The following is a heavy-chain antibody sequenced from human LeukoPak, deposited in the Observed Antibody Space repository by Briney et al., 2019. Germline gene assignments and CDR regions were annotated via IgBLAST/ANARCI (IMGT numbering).Heavy chain of an antibody. J-gene: IGHJ3*02. V-gene: IGHV4-31*03. CDR3: ARDRIEYCGGGSCSDVFNI. CDR1: GGSISSGGYY. CDR2: IYYSGST. Sequence: SQTLSLTCTVSGGSISSGGYYWSWIRQHPGKGLEWIGYIYYSGSTYYNPSLKSRVTISVDTSKNQFSLKLSSVTAADTAVYYCARDRIEYCGGGSCSDVFNIWGQGKMVTVFS. D-gene: IGHD2-15*01.